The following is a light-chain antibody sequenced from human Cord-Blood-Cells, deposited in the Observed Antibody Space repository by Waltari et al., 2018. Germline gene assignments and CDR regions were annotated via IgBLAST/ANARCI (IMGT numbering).Light chain of an antibody. CDR3: MQALQTRYS. CDR2: SGS. Sequence: DIVMTQSPLSLPVTHGEPASIACRSSQSLLHSNGYNYLDWYLQKPGQSPQLLIYSGSNRASGVPDRFSGSGSGTDFTLKISRVEAEDVGVYYCMQALQTRYSFGQGTKLEIK. J-gene: IGKJ2*03. V-gene: IGKV2-28*01. CDR1: QSLLHSNGYNY.